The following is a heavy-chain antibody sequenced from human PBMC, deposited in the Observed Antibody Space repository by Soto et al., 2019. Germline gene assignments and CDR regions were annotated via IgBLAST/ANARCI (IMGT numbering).Heavy chain of an antibody. CDR3: ARGLCTGGTCYGLTFDL. Sequence: QVQLMQSGAEMKKPGASVKVACKASGYTFTSFDISWLRQATGQGLEWMGWMAPFSGNTGSAQKFQGRISLTRNTSINTAYMELTGLTSDDTAMYYCARGLCTGGTCYGLTFDLWGQGTVVTVSS. V-gene: IGHV1-8*01. CDR1: GYTFTSFD. D-gene: IGHD2-15*01. J-gene: IGHJ3*01. CDR2: MAPFSGNT.